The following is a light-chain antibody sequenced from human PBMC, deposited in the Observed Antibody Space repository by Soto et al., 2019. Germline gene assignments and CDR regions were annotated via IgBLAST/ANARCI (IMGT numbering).Light chain of an antibody. CDR3: QQYNNWPRS. J-gene: IGKJ1*01. V-gene: IGKV3-15*01. CDR2: GAS. Sequence: EIVMTQSPATLSVSPGERSTLSCRASQSIGRNLAWYQHKPGQAPRLLIYGASTGTTDIPTRFSASGSGTEFILTISSLQSEDFAVYYCQQYNNWPRSFGQGTKVEV. CDR1: QSIGRN.